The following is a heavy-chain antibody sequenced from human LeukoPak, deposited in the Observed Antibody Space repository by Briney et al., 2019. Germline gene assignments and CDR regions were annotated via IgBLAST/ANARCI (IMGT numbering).Heavy chain of an antibody. D-gene: IGHD2-15*01. Sequence: SETLSLTCTVSGGSISSGDHYWSWIRQPPGKGLEWIGHIYYSGSTYYNPSLKSRVTISKDTSKNQFSLKLSSVTAADTAVYYCARGAHCSGGSCYYADYWGQGNLATVSS. CDR2: IYYSGST. CDR3: ARGAHCSGGSCYYADY. J-gene: IGHJ4*02. V-gene: IGHV4-30-4*02. CDR1: GGSISSGDHY.